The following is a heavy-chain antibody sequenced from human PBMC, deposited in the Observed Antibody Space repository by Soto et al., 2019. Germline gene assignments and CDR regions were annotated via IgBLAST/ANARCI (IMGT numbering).Heavy chain of an antibody. V-gene: IGHV4-39*01. D-gene: IGHD1-26*01. CDR1: GGSISSSTYY. J-gene: IGHJ4*02. CDR3: ARRYGSAIDY. Sequence: SETLSLTCTVSGGSISSSTYYWGWMRQPPGKGLEWIASFFIGGNTYYNPSLKSRVTISVDTSKNQFSLKLSSVTAADTAVYYCARRYGSAIDYWGQGTLVTVSS. CDR2: FFIGGNT.